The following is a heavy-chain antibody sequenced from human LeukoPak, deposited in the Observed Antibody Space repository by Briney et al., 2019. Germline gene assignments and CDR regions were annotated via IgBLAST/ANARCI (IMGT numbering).Heavy chain of an antibody. CDR1: GFTFSSYW. V-gene: IGHV3-74*01. CDR2: INSDGSFT. J-gene: IGHJ4*02. D-gene: IGHD5-24*01. Sequence: GGSLRLSCAASGFTFSSYWMHWVRQAPGKGLVWVSRINSDGSFTSYMDSVKGRFTIARDNAKNTLYLQMNSLRAEDTAVYYCASLPYGSLAQGYWGQGTLVTVSS. CDR3: ASLPYGSLAQGY.